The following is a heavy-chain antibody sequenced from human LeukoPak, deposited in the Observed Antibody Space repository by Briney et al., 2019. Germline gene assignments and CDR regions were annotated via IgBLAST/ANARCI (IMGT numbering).Heavy chain of an antibody. V-gene: IGHV3-66*02. D-gene: IGHD6-19*01. CDR3: ARAFPYSSGWHDASDI. CDR2: IYSGGST. J-gene: IGHJ3*02. Sequence: GGSLRLSCAASGFTVSSNYMSWVRQAPGKGLEWVSVIYSGGSTYYADSVKGRFTISRDNSKNTLYLQMNSLRAEDTAVYYCARAFPYSSGWHDASDIWGQGTMVTVSS. CDR1: GFTVSSNY.